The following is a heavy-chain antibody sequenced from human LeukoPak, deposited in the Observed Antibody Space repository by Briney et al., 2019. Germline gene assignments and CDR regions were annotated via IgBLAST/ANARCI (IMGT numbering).Heavy chain of an antibody. CDR1: GFTFSSYS. D-gene: IGHD3-10*01. J-gene: IGHJ2*01. CDR3: ARGSSAIITMVRDWYFDL. V-gene: IGHV3-21*01. CDR2: ISSSSSYI. Sequence: GGSLRLSCAASGFTFSSYSMNWVRQAPGKGLEWVSSISSSSSYIYYADSVKGRFTISRDNAKNSLYLQMNSLRAEDTAVYYCARGSSAIITMVRDWYFDLWGRGTLVTVSS.